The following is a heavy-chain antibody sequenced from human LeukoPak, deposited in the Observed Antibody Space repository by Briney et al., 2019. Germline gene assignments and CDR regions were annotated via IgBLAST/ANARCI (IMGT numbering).Heavy chain of an antibody. CDR3: ARRAGGWTPANYFDY. J-gene: IGHJ4*02. CDR2: IYYSGST. CDR1: GGSISSYY. D-gene: IGHD6-19*01. V-gene: IGHV4-59*08. Sequence: SETLSLNCTVSGGSISSYYWSWIQQPPGKGLEWIGYIYYSGSTNYHPSLKSRVTISVDTSKNHFSLKLSSVTAADTAVYYCARRAGGWTPANYFDYWGQGTLVTVSS.